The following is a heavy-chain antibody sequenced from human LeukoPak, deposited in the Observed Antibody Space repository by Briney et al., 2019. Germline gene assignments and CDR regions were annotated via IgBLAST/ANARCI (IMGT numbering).Heavy chain of an antibody. V-gene: IGHV3-23*01. D-gene: IGHD3-10*01. CDR3: ARSFLMSFGELLSGGFDV. CDR2: ISGSGGST. CDR1: GFTFSSYA. Sequence: GSLRLSCAASGFTFSSYAMSWVRQAPGKGVEWVSAISGSGGSTYYADSVRGRFTISRDNAKDSLFLQMNSLRAEDTAVYFCARSFLMSFGELLSGGFDVWGQGAMVTVSS. J-gene: IGHJ3*01.